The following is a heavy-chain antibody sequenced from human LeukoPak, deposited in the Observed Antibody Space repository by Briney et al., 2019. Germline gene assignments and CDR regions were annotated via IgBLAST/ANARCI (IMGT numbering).Heavy chain of an antibody. Sequence: PGRSLRLSCAASGFTFSSYAMHWVRQAPGKGLEWVAVISYDGSNKYYADSVKGRFTISRDNSKNTLYLQMNSLRAEDTAVYYCAKDIRLVGWGFDYWGQGTLVTVSS. D-gene: IGHD6-19*01. CDR2: ISYDGSNK. J-gene: IGHJ4*02. CDR1: GFTFSSYA. CDR3: AKDIRLVGWGFDY. V-gene: IGHV3-30*04.